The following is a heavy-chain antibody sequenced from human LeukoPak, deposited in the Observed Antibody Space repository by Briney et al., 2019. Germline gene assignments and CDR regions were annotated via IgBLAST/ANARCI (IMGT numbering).Heavy chain of an antibody. J-gene: IGHJ6*02. CDR1: GGSFSGHY. Sequence: KPSETLPLTCAVYGGSFSGHYWSWIRQPPGKGLEWIGEINHSGSTNYNPSLKSRATIPVDTSKNQFSLKLSSVTPADTAVYYCARGLGPSGMDVWGQRTTVTVSS. V-gene: IGHV4-34*01. CDR2: INHSGST. CDR3: ARGLGPSGMDV.